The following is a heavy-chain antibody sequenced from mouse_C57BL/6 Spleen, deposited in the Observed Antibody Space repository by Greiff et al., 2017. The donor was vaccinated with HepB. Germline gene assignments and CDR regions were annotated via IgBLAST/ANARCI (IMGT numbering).Heavy chain of an antibody. CDR1: GYSITSGYY. Sequence: VQLKESGPGLVKPSQSLSLTCSVTGYSITSGYYWNWIRQFPGNKLEWMGYISYDGSNNYNPSLKNRISITRDTSKNQFFLKLNSVTTEDTATYYCARGYYGNYGAMDYWGQGTSVTVSS. CDR2: ISYDGSN. CDR3: ARGYYGNYGAMDY. J-gene: IGHJ4*01. V-gene: IGHV3-6*01. D-gene: IGHD2-1*01.